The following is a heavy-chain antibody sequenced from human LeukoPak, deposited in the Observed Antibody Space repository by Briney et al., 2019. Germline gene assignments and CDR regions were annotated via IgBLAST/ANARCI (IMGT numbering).Heavy chain of an antibody. J-gene: IGHJ4*02. CDR3: ARDSYRYCGGDCPVDY. D-gene: IGHD2-21*02. Sequence: ASVKVSCKASGYTFINHYMHWVRQAPGQGPEWMGIINPKDASTIYAQKFQGRVTITRDTSASTAYMELSSLRSEDTAVYYCARDSYRYCGGDCPVDYWGQGTLVTVSS. CDR2: INPKDAST. V-gene: IGHV1-46*01. CDR1: GYTFINHY.